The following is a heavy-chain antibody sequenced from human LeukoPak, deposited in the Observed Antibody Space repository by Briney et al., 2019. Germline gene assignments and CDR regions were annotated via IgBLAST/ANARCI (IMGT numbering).Heavy chain of an antibody. CDR1: GGTFSSYA. V-gene: IGHV1-69*04. CDR3: ARAAVPAAKNDAFDI. Sequence: SVKVSCEASGGTFSSYAISWVRQAPGQGLEWMGRIIPIFGIANYAQKFQGRVTITADKSTSTAYMELSSLRSEDTAVYYCARAAVPAAKNDAFDIWGQGTMVTVSS. D-gene: IGHD2-2*01. CDR2: IIPIFGIA. J-gene: IGHJ3*02.